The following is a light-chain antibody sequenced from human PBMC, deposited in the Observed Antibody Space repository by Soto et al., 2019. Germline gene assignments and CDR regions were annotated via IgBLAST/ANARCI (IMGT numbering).Light chain of an antibody. CDR3: QQYGRSPRT. V-gene: IGKV3-20*01. CDR2: GAP. Sequence: EIVLTQSPGTLSLSPGERATLSCRASQSVSSSYLAWYQQKPGQAPRLLIYGAPSRATVIPDRFSGSGSGTYFTLTISRLEAEDLAVYSCQQYGRSPRTFGQGTKLEIK. CDR1: QSVSSSY. J-gene: IGKJ2*01.